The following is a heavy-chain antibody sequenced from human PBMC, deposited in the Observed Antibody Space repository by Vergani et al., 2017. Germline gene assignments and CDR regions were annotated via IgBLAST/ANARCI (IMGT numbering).Heavy chain of an antibody. CDR3: ARQPGYSSSWYIDI. CDR2: IYPGDSDT. V-gene: IGHV5-51*01. Sequence: PGKGLEWVGIIYPGDSDTRYSPSFQGQVTISADKSISTAYLQWSSLKASDTAMYYCARQPGYSSSWYIDIWGQGTMVTVSS. J-gene: IGHJ3*02. D-gene: IGHD6-13*01.